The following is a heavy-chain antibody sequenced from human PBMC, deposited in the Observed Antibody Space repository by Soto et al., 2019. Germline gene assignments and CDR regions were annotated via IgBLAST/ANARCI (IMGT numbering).Heavy chain of an antibody. CDR2: INAGNGNT. J-gene: IGHJ5*02. CDR1: GYTFTSYA. CDR3: ARDSVEMATIPNWFDP. D-gene: IGHD5-12*01. V-gene: IGHV1-3*05. Sequence: QVQLVQSGAEEKKPGASVKVSCKASGYTFTSYAMHWVRQAPGQRLEWMGWINAGNGNTKYSQKFQGRVTITRDTSASTAYMELSSLRSEDTAVYYCARDSVEMATIPNWFDPWGQGTLVTVSS.